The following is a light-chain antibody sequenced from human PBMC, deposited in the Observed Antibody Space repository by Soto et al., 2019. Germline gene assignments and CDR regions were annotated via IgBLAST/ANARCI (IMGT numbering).Light chain of an antibody. CDR3: CSFVGAYFYV. V-gene: IGLV2-11*01. CDR1: HSDVGDNDY. Sequence: QSALTQPRSVSGSPGLSVTISCTGTHSDVGDNDYVSWYQQHPGKAPKLMIYDVTKRPSGVPDRFSGSKSGNTASLTISGLQAEDEADYYCCSFVGAYFYVFGTGTKVTVL. CDR2: DVT. J-gene: IGLJ1*01.